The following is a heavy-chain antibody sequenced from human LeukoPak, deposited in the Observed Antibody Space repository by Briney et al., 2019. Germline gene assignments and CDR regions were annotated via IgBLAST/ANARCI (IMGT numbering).Heavy chain of an antibody. D-gene: IGHD1-26*01. Sequence: GGSLRLSCAASGFTFSNYGMHWVRQAPGRGLEWVSSISYSSTYIYYTDSVKGRFTVSRDNAKNSLYLQMNSLRAEDTAVYYCARDLGGSYCLWGQGTLVTVSS. J-gene: IGHJ4*02. CDR3: ARDLGGSYCL. CDR2: ISYSSTYI. CDR1: GFTFSNYG. V-gene: IGHV3-21*01.